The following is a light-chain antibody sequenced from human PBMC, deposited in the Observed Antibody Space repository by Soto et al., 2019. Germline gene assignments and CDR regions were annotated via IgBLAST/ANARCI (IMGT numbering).Light chain of an antibody. CDR1: QPISSY. CDR2: GAT. V-gene: IGKV1-39*01. CDR3: QQSYSSPT. J-gene: IGKJ1*01. Sequence: DIQLTQSPSPLSASVGDKVTITCRASQPISSYLNWYQQRPGKVPQVLIYGATRLQSGVPSRFSGSGSGTDFTLTISSLQREDFATYYCQQSYSSPTFGQGTKVDIK.